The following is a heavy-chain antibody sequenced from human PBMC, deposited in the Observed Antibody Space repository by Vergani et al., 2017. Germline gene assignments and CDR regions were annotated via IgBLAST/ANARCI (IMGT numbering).Heavy chain of an antibody. J-gene: IGHJ5*02. V-gene: IGHV4-59*01. Sequence: QVRLQESGPGLVKPSETLSLTCSVSGGSMSGYYRSWIRQPPGKELGWIGYMYHSGSTNNNPSLGTRVTIPGDTSKNQFSLTLNSVTAADTAVYYCGRVADFYGLGSRLLDLWGQGILVTVSS. CDR1: GGSMSGYY. CDR2: MYHSGST. CDR3: GRVADFYGLGSRLLDL. D-gene: IGHD3-10*01.